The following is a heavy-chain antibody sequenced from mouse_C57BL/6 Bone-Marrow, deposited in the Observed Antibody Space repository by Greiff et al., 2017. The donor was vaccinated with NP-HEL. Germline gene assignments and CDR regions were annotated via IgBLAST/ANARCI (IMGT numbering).Heavy chain of an antibody. Sequence: DVQLVESGGGLVQPGGSLKLSCAASGFTFSDYYMYWVRQTPEKRLEWVAYISNGGGSTYYPDTVKGRFTISRDNAKNTLYLQMSRLKSEDTAMYYCARPSSYYYGSTWFAYWGQGTLVTVSA. V-gene: IGHV5-12*01. CDR3: ARPSSYYYGSTWFAY. CDR1: GFTFSDYY. J-gene: IGHJ3*01. CDR2: ISNGGGST. D-gene: IGHD1-1*01.